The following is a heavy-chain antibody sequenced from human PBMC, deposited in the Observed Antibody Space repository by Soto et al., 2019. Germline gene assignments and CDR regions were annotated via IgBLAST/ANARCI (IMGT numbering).Heavy chain of an antibody. V-gene: IGHV3-21*01. J-gene: IGHJ6*02. Sequence: GGSLRLSCAASGFTFSSYSMNWVRQAPGKGLEWVSSISSSSSYIYYADSGKGRFTISRDNAKNSLYLQMNSLRAEDTAVYYCARQPEVAFYYYYGMDVWGQGTTVTAP. D-gene: IGHD5-12*01. CDR3: ARQPEVAFYYYYGMDV. CDR2: ISSSSSYI. CDR1: GFTFSSYS.